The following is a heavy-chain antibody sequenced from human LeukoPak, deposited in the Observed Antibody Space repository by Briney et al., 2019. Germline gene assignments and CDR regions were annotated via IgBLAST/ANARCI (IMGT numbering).Heavy chain of an antibody. CDR3: ARGRSVDY. CDR2: IYYSGST. J-gene: IGHJ4*02. CDR1: GYSISSGYD. V-gene: IGHV4-38-2*01. Sequence: AETLSLTCVVSGYSISSGYDWGWLRHPPGKGLEWIGSIYYSGSTYYNPSLKSRVTISVDTSKNQFSLRLSSVTAADTAVYYCARGRSVDYWGQGTLVTVSS. D-gene: IGHD3-3*01.